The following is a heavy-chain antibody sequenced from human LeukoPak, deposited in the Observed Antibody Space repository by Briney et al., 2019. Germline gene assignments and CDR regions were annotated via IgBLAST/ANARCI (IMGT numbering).Heavy chain of an antibody. CDR2: IYHSGST. V-gene: IGHV4-38-2*01. J-gene: IGHJ4*02. Sequence: SETLSLTCAVSGYSISSGYYWGWIRQPPGKGLEWIGSIYHSGSTYYNPSLKSRVTISVDTSKNQFSLKLSSVTAADTAVYYCARTYYYDSSGYAYFDYWGQGTLVTVSS. CDR3: ARTYYYDSSGYAYFDY. D-gene: IGHD3-22*01. CDR1: GYSISSGYY.